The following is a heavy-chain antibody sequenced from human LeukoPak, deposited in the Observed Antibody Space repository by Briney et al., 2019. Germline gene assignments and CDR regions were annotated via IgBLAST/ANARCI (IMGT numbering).Heavy chain of an antibody. Sequence: GGSLRLSCAASGFTFSSYGMHWVRQAPGKGLEWVAVISYDGSDKYYADSVKGRFTISRDNSKNTLYLQVNSLRPEDTAIYYCAKDGGSYSWAAFDYWGQGTLVTVSS. J-gene: IGHJ4*02. CDR2: ISYDGSDK. D-gene: IGHD1-26*01. V-gene: IGHV3-30*18. CDR1: GFTFSSYG. CDR3: AKDGGSYSWAAFDY.